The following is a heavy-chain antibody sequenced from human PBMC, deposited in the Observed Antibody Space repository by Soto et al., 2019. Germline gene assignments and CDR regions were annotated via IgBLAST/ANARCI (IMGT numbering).Heavy chain of an antibody. V-gene: IGHV4-31*03. CDR2: ISHSGSA. Sequence: SETLSLTCTVSVGSIINDYYFWTWIRQHPGKGLEWIAYISHSGSAYYNPSLKSRLAISIDTSKKQFSLKLSSVTAADTAFYYCARASMVTTSGTTAYYFDNWGQGALVTVSS. CDR1: VGSIINDYYF. J-gene: IGHJ4*02. CDR3: ARASMVTTSGTTAYYFDN. D-gene: IGHD5-18*01.